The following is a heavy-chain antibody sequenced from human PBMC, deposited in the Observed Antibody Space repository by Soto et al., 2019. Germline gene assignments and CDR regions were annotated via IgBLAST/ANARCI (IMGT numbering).Heavy chain of an antibody. Sequence: PGESLKISCQGSGYRFTSYWIAWVRQMPGKGLEWVGIIYLDDSDIKYSPSFQGQVTISADRSNSTAYLQWRSLRASDTAMYFCARHFDSSGYYPDYWGQGTQVTVSS. V-gene: IGHV5-51*01. D-gene: IGHD3-22*01. J-gene: IGHJ4*02. CDR1: GYRFTSYW. CDR2: IYLDDSDI. CDR3: ARHFDSSGYYPDY.